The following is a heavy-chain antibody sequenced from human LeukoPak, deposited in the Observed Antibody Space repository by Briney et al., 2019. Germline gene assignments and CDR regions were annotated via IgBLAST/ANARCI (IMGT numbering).Heavy chain of an antibody. D-gene: IGHD2-2*01. J-gene: IGHJ3*02. CDR2: IYYSGST. CDR1: GGSISSYY. V-gene: IGHV4-59*12. Sequence: SETLSLTCTVSGGSISSYYWSWIRQPPGKGLEWVGYIYYSGSTNYNPSLKSRVTMSVDTSKNQFSLKLSSVTAADTAVYYCAREADIVVVPDAFDIWGQGTMVTVSS. CDR3: AREADIVVVPDAFDI.